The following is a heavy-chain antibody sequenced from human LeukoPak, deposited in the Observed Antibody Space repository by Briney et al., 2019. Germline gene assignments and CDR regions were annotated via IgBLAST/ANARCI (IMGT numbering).Heavy chain of an antibody. J-gene: IGHJ4*02. V-gene: IGHV3-11*05. D-gene: IGHD3-22*01. CDR2: ISSSSSYT. CDR3: ARALYYDSGGPGY. Sequence: PGGSLRLSCAASGFTFSDYYMSWIRQAPGKGLEWVSYISSSSSYTNYADSVKGRFTISRDNAKNSLYLQMNSLRAEDTAVYYCARALYYDSGGPGYWGQGTLVTVSS. CDR1: GFTFSDYY.